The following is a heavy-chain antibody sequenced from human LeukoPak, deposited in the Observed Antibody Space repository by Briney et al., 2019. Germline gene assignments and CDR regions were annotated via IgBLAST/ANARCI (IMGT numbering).Heavy chain of an antibody. J-gene: IGHJ4*02. V-gene: IGHV1-18*04. D-gene: IGHD3-10*01. CDR3: TRGLRTLTMVRGVDVGY. CDR1: GYTFTGYY. Sequence: ASVKVSCKASGYTFTGYYMHWVRQAPGQGFEWMGWINTYNGDTKYAQKLQGRVTMTTDTSTSTAYMELRSLRSDDTAVYYCTRGLRTLTMVRGVDVGYWGQGTLVTVSS. CDR2: INTYNGDT.